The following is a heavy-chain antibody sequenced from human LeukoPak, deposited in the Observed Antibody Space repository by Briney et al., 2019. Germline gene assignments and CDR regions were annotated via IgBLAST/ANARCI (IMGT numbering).Heavy chain of an antibody. CDR1: GGSFSGYY. Sequence: SETLSLTCAVYGGSFSGYYWSWIRQPPGKGLEWIGEINHSGSTNYNPSLKSRVTISVDTSKNQFSLKLSSVTAADTAVFYCAKDRIYSNYGYYMDVWGKGTTVTVSS. CDR2: INHSGST. D-gene: IGHD4-11*01. J-gene: IGHJ6*03. V-gene: IGHV4-34*01. CDR3: AKDRIYSNYGYYMDV.